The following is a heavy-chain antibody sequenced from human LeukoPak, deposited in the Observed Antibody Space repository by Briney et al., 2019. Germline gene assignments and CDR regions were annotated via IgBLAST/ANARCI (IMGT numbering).Heavy chain of an antibody. J-gene: IGHJ6*02. CDR1: GYTFTGYY. Sequence: SVKVSCKASGYTFTGYYMHWVRQAPGQGLEWMGWINPNSGGTNYAQKFQGRVTMTRDTSISTAYMELSRLRSDDTAVYYCARKKRADYYGSGSYPGNHYGMDVWGQGTTVTVSS. V-gene: IGHV1-2*02. D-gene: IGHD3-10*01. CDR2: INPNSGGT. CDR3: ARKKRADYYGSGSYPGNHYGMDV.